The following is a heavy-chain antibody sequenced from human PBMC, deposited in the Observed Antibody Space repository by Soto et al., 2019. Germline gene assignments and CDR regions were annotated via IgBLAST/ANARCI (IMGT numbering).Heavy chain of an antibody. CDR1: GYTFTSYA. CDR2: ISTNTGNP. D-gene: IGHD6-13*01. V-gene: IGHV7-4-1*01. J-gene: IGHJ5*02. CDR3: AREWGSAAGRDPLDP. Sequence: ASVKVSCKASGYTFTSYAMNWVRQAPGQGLEWMGWISTNTGNPTYAQGFTGRFVFSLDTSVSTAYLQICSLKAEDTAVYYCAREWGSAAGRDPLDPWGQGTLVTVSS.